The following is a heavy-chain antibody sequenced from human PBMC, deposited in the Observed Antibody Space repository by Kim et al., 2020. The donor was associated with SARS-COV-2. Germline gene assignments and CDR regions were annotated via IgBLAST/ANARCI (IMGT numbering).Heavy chain of an antibody. D-gene: IGHD3-10*01. CDR3: AKVILRERITMVRGVLNYFDY. CDR2: ISGSGGST. CDR1: GFTFSSYA. V-gene: IGHV3-23*01. Sequence: GGSLRLSCAASGFTFSSYAMSWVRQAPGKGLEWVSAISGSGGSTYYADSVKGRFTISRDNSKNTLYLQMNSLRAEDTAVYYCAKVILRERITMVRGVLNYFDYWGQGTLVTVSS. J-gene: IGHJ4*02.